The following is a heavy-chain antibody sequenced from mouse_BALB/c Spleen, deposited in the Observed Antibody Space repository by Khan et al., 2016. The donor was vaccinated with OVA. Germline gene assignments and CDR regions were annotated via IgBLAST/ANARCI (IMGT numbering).Heavy chain of an antibody. CDR3: VKCGDYDGTY. CDR2: INTYTGET. D-gene: IGHD2-4*01. J-gene: IGHJ3*01. Sequence: QIQLVQSGPELKKPGEIVKISCKASGYTFTNYGMNWVKQAPGKGLKWMGWINTYTGETTYADDFKGRFAFSLETSASTAYLQINSLRTEDTATYCLVKCGDYDGTYWGQGTLVTVSA. CDR1: GYTFTNYG. V-gene: IGHV9-3-1*01.